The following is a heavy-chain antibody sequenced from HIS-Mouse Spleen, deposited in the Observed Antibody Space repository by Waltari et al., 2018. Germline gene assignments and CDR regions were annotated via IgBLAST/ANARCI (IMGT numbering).Heavy chain of an antibody. J-gene: IGHJ4*02. CDR1: GYTFTGYY. D-gene: IGHD3-16*01. CDR3: ARVSSGGSDFDY. CDR2: IKPNSGGT. Sequence: QVQLVQSGAEVKKPGASVKVSCKASGYTFTGYYMHWVRQAPGQGLEWKGWIKPNSGGTNYAQKCQGRVTMTRDTSISTAYMELSRLRSDDTAVYYCARVSSGGSDFDYWGQGTLVTVSS. V-gene: IGHV1-2*02.